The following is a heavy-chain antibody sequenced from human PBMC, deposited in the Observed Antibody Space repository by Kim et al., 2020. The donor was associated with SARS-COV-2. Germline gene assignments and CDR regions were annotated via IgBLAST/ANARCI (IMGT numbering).Heavy chain of an antibody. D-gene: IGHD3-10*01. CDR3: ARVLTDYGSGRFDP. Sequence: ADYAKGLFTISVDNSKNTLYLQMNRLRAEDTAVYYCARVLTDYGSGRFDPWGQGTLVTVSS. J-gene: IGHJ5*02. V-gene: IGHV3-30*01.